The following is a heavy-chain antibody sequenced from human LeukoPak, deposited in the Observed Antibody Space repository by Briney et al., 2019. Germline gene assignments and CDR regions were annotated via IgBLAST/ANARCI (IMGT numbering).Heavy chain of an antibody. CDR2: IKQDGSEK. J-gene: IGHJ5*02. Sequence: GGSLRLSGAASGFTFSSYWMSWVRQAPGKGLEWVANIKQDGSEKYYVDSVKGRFTISRDNAKNSLYLQMNSLGAEDTAVYYCARDSYCSGGSCYGAIWFDPWGQGTLVTVSS. CDR1: GFTFSSYW. D-gene: IGHD2-15*01. V-gene: IGHV3-7*01. CDR3: ARDSYCSGGSCYGAIWFDP.